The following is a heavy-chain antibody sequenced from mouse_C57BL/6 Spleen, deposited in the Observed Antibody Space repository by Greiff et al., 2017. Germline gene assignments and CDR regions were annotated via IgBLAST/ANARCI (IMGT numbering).Heavy chain of an antibody. V-gene: IGHV1-39*01. D-gene: IGHD1-1*01. CDR2: INPNNGTT. J-gene: IGHJ2*01. CDR1: GYSFTDYY. CDR3: AREGLLGNYFDY. Sequence: VQLQQSGPELVKPGASVKISCKASGYSFTDYYMNWVKQSTGQSLEWIGVINPNNGTTSYNQKFKGKATLTVDQSSSTAYMQLNSLTSEDSAVYYCAREGLLGNYFDYWGQGTTLTVSS.